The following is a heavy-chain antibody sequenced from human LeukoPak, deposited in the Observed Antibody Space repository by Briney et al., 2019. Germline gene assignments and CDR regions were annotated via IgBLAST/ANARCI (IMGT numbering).Heavy chain of an antibody. CDR2: INPNSGGT. D-gene: IGHD3-3*01. CDR3: ARDIGGRGYDFWSGYYYYCYMDV. CDR1: GYTFTGYY. V-gene: IGHV1-2*02. Sequence: ASVKVSCKASGYTFTGYYMHWVRQAPGQGLEWMGWINPNSGGTNYAQKFQGRVTMTRDTSISTAYMELSRLRSDDTAVYYCARDIGGRGYDFWSGYYYYCYMDVWGKGTTVTVSS. J-gene: IGHJ6*03.